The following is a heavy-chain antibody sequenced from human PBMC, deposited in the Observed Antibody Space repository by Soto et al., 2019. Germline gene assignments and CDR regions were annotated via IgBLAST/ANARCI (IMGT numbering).Heavy chain of an antibody. CDR1: GYTFTGYY. J-gene: IGHJ4*02. CDR3: ARGYGSSWYEFDY. CDR2: INPNSGGT. Sequence: ASVKVSCKASGYTFTGYYMHWVRQAPGQGLEWMGWINPNSGGTNYAQKFQGWVTMTRDTSISTAYMELSRLRSDDTAVYYYARGYGSSWYEFDYWGQGTLVTVSS. V-gene: IGHV1-2*04. D-gene: IGHD6-13*01.